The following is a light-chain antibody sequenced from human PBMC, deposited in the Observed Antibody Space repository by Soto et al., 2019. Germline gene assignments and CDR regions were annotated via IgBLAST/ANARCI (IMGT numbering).Light chain of an antibody. V-gene: IGKV1-5*03. Sequence: DIQMTQSPSTLSASVGDRVTITCRASQGINSWLAWYQQKPGKAPKLLIYKASSLESGVPSRFSGSGSGTESTLTISSLQPDDFATYYCQQYNSYPWTFGQGTKVEIK. CDR3: QQYNSYPWT. J-gene: IGKJ1*01. CDR2: KAS. CDR1: QGINSW.